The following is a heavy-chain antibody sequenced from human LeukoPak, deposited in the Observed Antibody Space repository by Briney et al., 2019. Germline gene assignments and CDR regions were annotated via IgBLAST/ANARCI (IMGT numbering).Heavy chain of an antibody. CDR1: GGSISSYY. Sequence: PSETLSLTCTVSGGSISSYYWSWIRQPPGKGLEWIGYIYTSGSTNYNPSLKSRVTISVDTSKNQFSLKLSSVTAADTAVYYCARYYGSGAYYYYYYMDVWGKGTTVTVSS. D-gene: IGHD3-10*01. CDR3: ARYYGSGAYYYYYYMDV. J-gene: IGHJ6*03. CDR2: IYTSGST. V-gene: IGHV4-4*09.